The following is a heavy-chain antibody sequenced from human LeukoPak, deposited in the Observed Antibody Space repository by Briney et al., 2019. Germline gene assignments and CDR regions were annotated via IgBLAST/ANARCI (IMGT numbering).Heavy chain of an antibody. Sequence: SQTLSLTCAVSGGSISSGGYSWSWIRQPPGKGLEWIGYLYHSGSTYYNPSLKSRVTISVDRSKNQFSLKLSSVTAADTAVYYCARGSLGYCSGGSCYLAYYFDYWGQGTLVTVSS. V-gene: IGHV4-30-2*01. J-gene: IGHJ4*02. D-gene: IGHD2-15*01. CDR1: GGSISSGGYS. CDR2: LYHSGST. CDR3: ARGSLGYCSGGSCYLAYYFDY.